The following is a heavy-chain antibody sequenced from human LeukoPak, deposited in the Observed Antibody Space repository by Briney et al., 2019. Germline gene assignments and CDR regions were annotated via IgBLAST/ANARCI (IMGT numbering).Heavy chain of an antibody. J-gene: IGHJ4*02. CDR3: ARDLAVAAHFDY. CDR2: IRNDGSII. V-gene: IGHV3-30*02. Sequence: GGSLRLSCAASGFIFSSYGMHWIRQAPGKGLEWVAFIRNDGSIIYNADSVKGRFTISRDNAKNSLYLQMNSLRAEDTAVYYCARDLAVAAHFDYWGQGTLVTVSS. D-gene: IGHD6-19*01. CDR1: GFIFSSYG.